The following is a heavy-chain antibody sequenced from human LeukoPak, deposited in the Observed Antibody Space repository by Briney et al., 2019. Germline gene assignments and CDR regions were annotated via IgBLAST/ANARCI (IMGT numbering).Heavy chain of an antibody. CDR3: ARENGSYCSSTSCPKPFDY. V-gene: IGHV1-2*06. CDR1: GYTFTGYY. Sequence: GASVKVSCKASGYTFTGYYMHWVRQAPGQGLEWMGRINPNSGGTNYAQKFQGRVTMTRDTSISTAYMELSRLRSDDTAVYYCARENGSYCSSTSCPKPFDYWGQGTLVTVSS. CDR2: INPNSGGT. J-gene: IGHJ4*02. D-gene: IGHD2-2*01.